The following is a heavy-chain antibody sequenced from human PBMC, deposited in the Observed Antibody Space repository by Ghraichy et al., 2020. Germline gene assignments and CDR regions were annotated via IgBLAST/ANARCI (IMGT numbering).Heavy chain of an antibody. Sequence: ASVKVSCKASGYTFTSYGISWVRQAPGQGLEWMGWISAYNGNTNYAQKLQGRVTMTTDTSTSPAYMELRSLRSDDTAVYYCAREGYSSGWYRPEYYYYGMDVWGQGTTVTVSS. V-gene: IGHV1-18*04. J-gene: IGHJ6*02. CDR2: ISAYNGNT. D-gene: IGHD6-19*01. CDR3: AREGYSSGWYRPEYYYYGMDV. CDR1: GYTFTSYG.